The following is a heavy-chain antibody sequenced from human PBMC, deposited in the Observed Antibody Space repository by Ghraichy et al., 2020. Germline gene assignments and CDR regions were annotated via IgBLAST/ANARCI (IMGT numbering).Heavy chain of an antibody. CDR2: INPNSGGT. D-gene: IGHD2-8*02. V-gene: IGHV1-2*06. CDR3: ARLDCTGGVCYLLDY. Sequence: ASVKVSCKASGYTFTGYYMHWVRQAPGQGLEWMGRINPNSGGTNYAQKFQGRVTMTRDTSISTAYMELSRLRSDDTAVYYCARLDCTGGVCYLLDYWGQGTLVTVSS. J-gene: IGHJ4*02. CDR1: GYTFTGYY.